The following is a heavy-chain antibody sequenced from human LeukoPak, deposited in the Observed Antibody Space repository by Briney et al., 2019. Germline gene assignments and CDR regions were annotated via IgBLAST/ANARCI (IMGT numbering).Heavy chain of an antibody. CDR2: IYYRGST. V-gene: IGHV4-59*01. D-gene: IGHD4-17*01. J-gene: IGHJ2*01. CDR1: GASISTYY. Sequence: SETLSLTCTVSGASISTYYWSWVRQPPGKGLQWIGYIYYRGSTNYNPSLKSRVTISVDTSKNQFSLQLSSVTAADTAVYYCARGGYTTGGYWYLDLWGRGTLVTVSS. CDR3: ARGGYTTGGYWYLDL.